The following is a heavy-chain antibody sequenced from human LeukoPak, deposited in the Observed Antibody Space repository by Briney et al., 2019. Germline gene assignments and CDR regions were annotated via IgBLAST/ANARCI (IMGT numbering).Heavy chain of an antibody. D-gene: IGHD3-22*01. J-gene: IGHJ5*02. Sequence: PSETLSLTCTVSGGSISSYYWSWIRQPPGKGLEWIGYIYYSGSTNYNPSLKSRVTISVDTSKNQFSLKLSSVTAADTAVYYCARVDRSSCSWFDPWGQGTLVTVSS. V-gene: IGHV4-59*01. CDR2: IYYSGST. CDR3: ARVDRSSCSWFDP. CDR1: GGSISSYY.